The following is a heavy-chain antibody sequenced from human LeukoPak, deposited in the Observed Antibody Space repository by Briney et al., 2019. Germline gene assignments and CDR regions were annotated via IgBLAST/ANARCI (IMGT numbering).Heavy chain of an antibody. CDR3: ARKYSYTSSWLS. D-gene: IGHD6-13*01. Sequence: SETLSLTCAVSGYSISSGYYWGWIRQPPGKGLEWIGSIYHGGSTYYNPSLKSRVTISVDTSKNQFSLKLSSVTAADTAVYYCARKYSYTSSWLSWGQGTLVTVSS. CDR1: GYSISSGYY. V-gene: IGHV4-38-2*01. CDR2: IYHGGST. J-gene: IGHJ5*02.